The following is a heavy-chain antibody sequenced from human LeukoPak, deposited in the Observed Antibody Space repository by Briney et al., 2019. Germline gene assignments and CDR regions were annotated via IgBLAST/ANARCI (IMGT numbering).Heavy chain of an antibody. CDR3: ARVQDGNNLNHFDP. CDR1: GYTFTGYY. D-gene: IGHD5-24*01. J-gene: IGHJ5*02. V-gene: IGHV1-2*06. Sequence: ASVKVSCKASGYTFTGYYIHWVRQAPGQGLEWMGRINPNGGGANYAQKFQDRVTMTRDTSISIAYMELSRLKSDDTAVYYCARVQDGNNLNHFDPWGQGTLVTVSS. CDR2: INPNGGGA.